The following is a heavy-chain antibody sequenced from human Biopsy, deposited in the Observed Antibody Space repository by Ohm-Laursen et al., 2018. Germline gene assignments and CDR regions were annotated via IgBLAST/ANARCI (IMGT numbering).Heavy chain of an antibody. CDR1: GGSISSYY. D-gene: IGHD3-10*01. V-gene: IGHV4-59*07. J-gene: IGHJ3*02. CDR3: ARGEAGVYDALDI. Sequence: PSVTLSLTCTVSGGSISSYYWNWIRQPPGKGLEWIGYIYYSGSTNYNPSLKSRVTISVAVDTSKSQFSLRLSSVTAADTAMYYCARGEAGVYDALDIWGQGTMVIVSS. CDR2: IYYSGST.